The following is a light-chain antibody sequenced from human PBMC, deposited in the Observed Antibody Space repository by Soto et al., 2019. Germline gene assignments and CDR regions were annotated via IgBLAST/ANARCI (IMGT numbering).Light chain of an antibody. V-gene: IGKV3D-15*01. J-gene: IGKJ5*01. CDR1: QSVSSN. CDR2: GAS. CDR3: QQFKNWPLT. Sequence: EIVMTQSPATLSVSPGERATLSCRASQSVSSNLAWYQQKPGQAPRLLIYGASTRATGIPARFSGSGSGTEFTLTISSLQSEDFAVYYCQQFKNWPLTF.